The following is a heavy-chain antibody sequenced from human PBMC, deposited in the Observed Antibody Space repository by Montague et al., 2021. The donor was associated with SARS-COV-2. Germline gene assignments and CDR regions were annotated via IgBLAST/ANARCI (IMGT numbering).Heavy chain of an antibody. CDR3: AKDRIVVVVAALFDP. J-gene: IGHJ5*02. D-gene: IGHD2-15*01. CDR2: ISGSGGST. CDR1: GFTFSSYA. V-gene: IGHV3-23*01. Sequence: SLRLSCAASGFTFSSYAMSWVRQAPGKGLEWVAAISGSGGSTYYADSVKGRFTISRDNSKNTLYLQMNSLRAEDTAVYYCAKDRIVVVVAALFDPWAREPWSPSPQ.